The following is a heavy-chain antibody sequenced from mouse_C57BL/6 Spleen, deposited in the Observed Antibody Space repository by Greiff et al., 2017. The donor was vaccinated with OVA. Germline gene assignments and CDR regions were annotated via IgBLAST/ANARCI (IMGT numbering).Heavy chain of an antibody. CDR1: GYTFTSYW. CDR3: ARADWDRYCDV. V-gene: IGHV1-50*01. CDR2: IDPSGSYT. J-gene: IGHJ1*03. D-gene: IGHD4-1*01. Sequence: VQLQQPGAELVKPGASVKLSCKASGYTFTSYWMQWVKQRPGQGLEWIGEIDPSGSYTNYNHKFKGKATLTVDTSSSTAYMPLSSLNSEDSADEYCARADWDRYCDVWGTGTTVTVSS.